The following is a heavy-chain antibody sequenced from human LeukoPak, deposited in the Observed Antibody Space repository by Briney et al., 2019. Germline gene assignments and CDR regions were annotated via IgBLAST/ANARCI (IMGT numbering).Heavy chain of an antibody. Sequence: QPGGRLRLSCAASGFSLSNYAMNWVRPTPGKGLEWVSGISGGNTHYADSVRGRFTISRDSSKNTLYLHMDSLRAEDTAVYLCAKGYTTGWSEGYLDYWGQGTLVSVSS. CDR3: AKGYTTGWSEGYLDY. CDR1: GFSLSNYA. CDR2: ISGGNT. D-gene: IGHD6-19*01. J-gene: IGHJ4*02. V-gene: IGHV3-23*01.